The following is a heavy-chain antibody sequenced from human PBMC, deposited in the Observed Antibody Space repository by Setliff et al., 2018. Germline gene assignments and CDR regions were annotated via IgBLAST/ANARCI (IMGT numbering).Heavy chain of an antibody. CDR1: GFTFGDYA. J-gene: IGHJ5*02. CDR2: IKQDGSEK. V-gene: IGHV3-7*01. CDR3: ARVTKPAATYNWFDP. D-gene: IGHD2-2*01. Sequence: GGSLRLSCTASGFTFGDYAMSWVRQAPGKGLEWVANIKQDGSEKYYVDSVKGRFTISRDNAKNSLYLQMNSLRAEDTAVYYCARVTKPAATYNWFDPWGQGTLVTVSS.